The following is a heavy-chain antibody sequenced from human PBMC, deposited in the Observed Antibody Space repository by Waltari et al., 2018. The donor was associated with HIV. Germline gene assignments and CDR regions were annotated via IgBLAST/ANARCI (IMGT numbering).Heavy chain of an antibody. V-gene: IGHV3-30*04. CDR3: ARGGMIVAVDYFDY. D-gene: IGHD3-22*01. Sequence: QVQLVESGGGVVQPGRSLRLPCAASAFRFSSYPMHWVRKAPGKGPEWVVVFSSEGVNKYYGDYWKGRVTNSGDNSQNMLYLERNSLRNEDTAVYYCARGGMIVAVDYFDYWGQGTLVAVSS. J-gene: IGHJ4*02. CDR2: FSSEGVNK. CDR1: AFRFSSYP.